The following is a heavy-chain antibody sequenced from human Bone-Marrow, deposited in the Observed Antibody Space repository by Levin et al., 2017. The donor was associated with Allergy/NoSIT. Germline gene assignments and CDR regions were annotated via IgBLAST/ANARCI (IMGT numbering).Heavy chain of an antibody. CDR1: GDSVSSGRYY. CDR3: ARDRDYYDTSGYYGSAEYFNGFDI. D-gene: IGHD3-22*01. V-gene: IGHV4-61*01. CDR2: IYNSGIT. J-gene: IGHJ3*02. Sequence: NPSETLSLTCTVSGDSVSSGRYYWSWIRQSPGTGLEWIGYIYNSGITNYNPSLKSRLSISLDTSKNQFSLKLKSVTAADTAVYYCARDRDYYDTSGYYGSAEYFNGFDIWGQGALVTVSA.